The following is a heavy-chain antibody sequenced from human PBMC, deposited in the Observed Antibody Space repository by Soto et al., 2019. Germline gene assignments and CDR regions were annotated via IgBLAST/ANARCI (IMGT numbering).Heavy chain of an antibody. J-gene: IGHJ5*02. CDR1: GGSISSGGYY. D-gene: IGHD1-26*01. V-gene: IGHV4-31*03. CDR3: AGARSGSSFDP. Sequence: SETLSLTCPVSGGSISSGGYYWSWIRQHPGKGLEWIGYIYYSGSTYYNPSLKSRVTISVDTSKNQFSLKLSSVTAADTAVYYCAGARSGSSFDPWGQGTLVTVSS. CDR2: IYYSGST.